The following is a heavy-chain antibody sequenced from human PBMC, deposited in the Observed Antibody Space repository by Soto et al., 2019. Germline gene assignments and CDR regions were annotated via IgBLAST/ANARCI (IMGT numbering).Heavy chain of an antibody. CDR2: ISYDGSNK. CDR1: GFTFSSYA. Sequence: QVQLVESGGGVVQPGRSLRLSCAASGFTFSSYAMHWVRQAPGKGLEWVAVISYDGSNKYYADSVKGRFTISRDNSKHTLYLQMNSLRAEDTAMYYCARHSAGYQGEYYYYYYGMDVWGQGTTVTVSS. CDR3: ARHSAGYQGEYYYYYYGMDV. V-gene: IGHV3-30-3*01. J-gene: IGHJ6*02. D-gene: IGHD2-2*01.